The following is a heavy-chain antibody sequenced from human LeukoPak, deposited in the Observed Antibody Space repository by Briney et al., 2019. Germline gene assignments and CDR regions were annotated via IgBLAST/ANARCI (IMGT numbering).Heavy chain of an antibody. Sequence: GGSLRLSCAASGFTFSSYEMNWVRQAPGKGLEWVSYISSSGSTIYYADSVKGRFTISRDNAKNSLYRQMNSLRAEDPAVYYCVREVRREGDQFDYWGQGTLVTVSS. CDR2: ISSSGSTI. D-gene: IGHD2-21*01. J-gene: IGHJ4*02. CDR3: VREVRREGDQFDY. V-gene: IGHV3-48*03. CDR1: GFTFSSYE.